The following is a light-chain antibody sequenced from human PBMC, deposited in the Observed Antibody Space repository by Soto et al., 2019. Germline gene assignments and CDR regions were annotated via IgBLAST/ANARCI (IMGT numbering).Light chain of an antibody. Sequence: ELVFTHSPATLSLSPGERATLSCRASQSVSSYLAWYQQKPGQAPRPLMSDASNRATGIPARFSGSGPGTDFTLTISSLEPEDVAVYYCQQRSNWPLTFGGGTKVDI. CDR1: QSVSSY. CDR2: DAS. V-gene: IGKV3-11*01. J-gene: IGKJ4*01. CDR3: QQRSNWPLT.